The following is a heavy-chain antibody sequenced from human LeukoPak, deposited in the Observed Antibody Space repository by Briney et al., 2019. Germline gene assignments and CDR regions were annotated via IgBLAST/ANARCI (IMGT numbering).Heavy chain of an antibody. V-gene: IGHV3-30*18. Sequence: GRSPRLSCAASGFTFSSYGMHWVRQAPGKGLEWVAVISYDGSNKYYADSVKGRFTISRDNSKNTLYLQMNSLRAEDTAVYYCAKKASWSSGWVDYWGQGTLVTASS. CDR1: GFTFSSYG. J-gene: IGHJ4*02. D-gene: IGHD6-19*01. CDR2: ISYDGSNK. CDR3: AKKASWSSGWVDY.